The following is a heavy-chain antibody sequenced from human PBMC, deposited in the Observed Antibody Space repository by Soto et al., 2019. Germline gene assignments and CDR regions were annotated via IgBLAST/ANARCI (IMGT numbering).Heavy chain of an antibody. CDR2: INHRGST. CDR3: ARGWGNWHYGWFDP. Sequence: SETLSLTCAVDCGSFSGYYWSWIRQPPGKGLEWIGEINHRGSTNYNPPLKRRVTISVDTYKNQFSLKRSSVTAADTAVYYCARGWGNWHYGWFDPWGQGTLVTVSS. V-gene: IGHV4-34*01. D-gene: IGHD1-7*01. CDR1: CGSFSGYY. J-gene: IGHJ5*02.